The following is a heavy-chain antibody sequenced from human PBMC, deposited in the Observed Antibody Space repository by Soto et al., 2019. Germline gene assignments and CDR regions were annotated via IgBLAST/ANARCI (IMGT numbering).Heavy chain of an antibody. D-gene: IGHD4-17*01. J-gene: IGHJ4*02. V-gene: IGHV4-30-4*01. Sequence: SETLSLTCTVSGGSISSGDYYWSWIRQPPGKGLEWIGYIYYSGSTYYNPSLKSRVTISVDTSKNQFSLKLSSVAAADTAVYYCARVVATVTTYYFEYWGQGTLVTVSS. CDR2: IYYSGST. CDR3: ARVVATVTTYYFEY. CDR1: GGSISSGDYY.